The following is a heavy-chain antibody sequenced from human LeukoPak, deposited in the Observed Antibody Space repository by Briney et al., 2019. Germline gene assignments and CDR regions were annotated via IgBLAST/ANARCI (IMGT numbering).Heavy chain of an antibody. Sequence: GGSLRLSCAASGLTFSSYAMSWVRQAPGKGLEWVSAISGSGGSTYYADSVKGRFTISRDNSKNTLYLQMNSLRAEDTAVYYCAKDRVVATIPYYFDCWGQGTLVTVSS. J-gene: IGHJ4*02. CDR2: ISGSGGST. CDR3: AKDRVVATIPYYFDC. D-gene: IGHD5-12*01. V-gene: IGHV3-23*01. CDR1: GLTFSSYA.